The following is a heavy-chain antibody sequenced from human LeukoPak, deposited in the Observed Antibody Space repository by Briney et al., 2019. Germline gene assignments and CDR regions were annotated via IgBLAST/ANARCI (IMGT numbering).Heavy chain of an antibody. Sequence: GGSLRRSCAASRFTFSSYGMHWVRQAPGKGLEWVAVIWYDGSNKYYADSVKGRFTISRDNSKNTLYLQMNSLRAEDTAVYYCAKAAYCSGGSCYHFDYWGQGTLVTVSS. CDR2: IWYDGSNK. V-gene: IGHV3-33*06. D-gene: IGHD2-15*01. J-gene: IGHJ4*02. CDR1: RFTFSSYG. CDR3: AKAAYCSGGSCYHFDY.